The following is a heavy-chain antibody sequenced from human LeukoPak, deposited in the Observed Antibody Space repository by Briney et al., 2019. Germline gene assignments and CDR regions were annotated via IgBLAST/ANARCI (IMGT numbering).Heavy chain of an antibody. V-gene: IGHV1-18*01. CDR3: XRRGIAVAGTDY. J-gene: IGHJ4*02. Sequence: ASVKVSCKASGYTFTSYGISWVRQAPGQGLEWMGWISAYNGNTNYAQKRQGGVTMTTDTSTSPAYRELTSLRSDDTAVYYWXRRGIAVAGTDYWGQGTLVTVSS. CDR1: GYTFTSYG. D-gene: IGHD6-19*01. CDR2: ISAYNGNT.